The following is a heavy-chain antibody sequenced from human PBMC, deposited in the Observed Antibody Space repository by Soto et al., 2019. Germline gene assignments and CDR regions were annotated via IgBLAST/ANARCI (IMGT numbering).Heavy chain of an antibody. CDR3: ARDSGDFDTIFGVVSRAFDI. Sequence: QVQLVESGGGVVQPGRSLRLSCAASGFTFSSYGMHWVRQAPGKGLEWVAVIWYDGSNKYYADSVKGRFTISRDNSKNTLYLQMNSLRAEDTAVYYCARDSGDFDTIFGVVSRAFDIWGQGTMVTVSS. V-gene: IGHV3-33*01. CDR1: GFTFSSYG. J-gene: IGHJ3*02. CDR2: IWYDGSNK. D-gene: IGHD3-3*01.